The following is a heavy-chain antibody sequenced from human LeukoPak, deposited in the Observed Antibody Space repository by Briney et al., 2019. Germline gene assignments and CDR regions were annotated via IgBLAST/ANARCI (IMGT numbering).Heavy chain of an antibody. D-gene: IGHD3-3*01. J-gene: IGHJ6*02. CDR1: GGSISSYY. V-gene: IGHV4-59*08. CDR3: ARVYDFWSGSSPSYYYGMDV. CDR2: IYYSGST. Sequence: SETPSLTCSVSGGSISSYYWSWIRQPPGKGLEWIGYIYYSGSTNYNPSLKSRVTISVDTSKNQFSLKLSSVTAADTAVYYCARVYDFWSGSSPSYYYGMDVWGQGTTVTVSS.